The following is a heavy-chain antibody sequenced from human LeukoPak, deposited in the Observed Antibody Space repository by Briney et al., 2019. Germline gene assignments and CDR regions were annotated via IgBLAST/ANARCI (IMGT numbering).Heavy chain of an antibody. CDR2: ISYDGSNK. D-gene: IGHD1-26*01. V-gene: IGHV3-30*18. CDR1: GFTFSSYG. CDR3: VKIKRATDAFDI. J-gene: IGHJ3*02. Sequence: GGSLRLSCAASGFTFSSYGMHWVRQAPGKGLEWVAVISYDGSNKYYADSVKGRFTISRDNSKNTLYLQMNSLRAEDTDVYYCVKIKRATDAFDIWGQGTMVTVSS.